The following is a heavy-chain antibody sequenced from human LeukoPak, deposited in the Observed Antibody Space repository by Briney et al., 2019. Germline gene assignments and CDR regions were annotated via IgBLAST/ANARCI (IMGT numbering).Heavy chain of an antibody. CDR2: ITPNSGGT. D-gene: IGHD2/OR15-2a*01. V-gene: IGHV1-2*02. CDR3: ARSSIGLGFFDY. J-gene: IGHJ4*02. Sequence: ASVKVSCQASGYTFTGFYLHWVRQAPGQGLEWMGWITPNSGGTDYALKFQGRVTMTRDTSISTAYMELTGLRSDDTAVYYCARSSIGLGFFDYWGQGTLVTVSS. CDR1: GYTFTGFY.